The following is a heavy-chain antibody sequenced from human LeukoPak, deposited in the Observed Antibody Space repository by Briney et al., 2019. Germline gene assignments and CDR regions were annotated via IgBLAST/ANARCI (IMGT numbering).Heavy chain of an antibody. CDR3: AKELEDGYNQ. CDR2: ISGPATTS. V-gene: IGHV3-23*01. J-gene: IGHJ4*02. Sequence: GGSLRLSCAASGFTFNNFALHWVRQAPGKGLEWVSGISGPATTSYYADFVKGRFTISRDDSKNTLYLQMNSLRVEDTAVYYCAKELEDGYNQWGQGTLVTVSS. CDR1: GFTFNNFA. D-gene: IGHD5-24*01.